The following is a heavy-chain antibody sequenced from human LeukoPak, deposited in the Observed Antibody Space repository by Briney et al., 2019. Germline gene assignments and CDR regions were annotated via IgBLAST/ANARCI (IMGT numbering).Heavy chain of an antibody. CDR2: IYPRDSDN. J-gene: IGHJ4*02. CDR1: GYSFTSYW. D-gene: IGHD6-19*01. V-gene: IGHV5-51*01. CDR3: ARHFPSSGWY. Sequence: GESLKISCKGSGYSFTSYWIGWVRQMPGKGLEWMGIIYPRDSDNRYNPSFQGQVTISADKSISTAYLQWSSLKASDNGMYYCARHFPSSGWYWGQGTLVTVSS.